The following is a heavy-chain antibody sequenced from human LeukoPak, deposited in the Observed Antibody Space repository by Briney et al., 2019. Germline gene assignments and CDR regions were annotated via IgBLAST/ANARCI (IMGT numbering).Heavy chain of an antibody. V-gene: IGHV1-2*02. D-gene: IGHD3-22*01. CDR1: GYTFTGYY. CDR3: ARRGTYDSSGYSPSHDPFDI. Sequence: ASVKVSCKASGYTFTGYYMHWVRQAPGQGLEWMGWINPNSGGTNYAQKFQGRVTMTRDTSISTAYMELSRLRSDDTAVYYCARRGTYDSSGYSPSHDPFDIWGQGTMVTVSS. CDR2: INPNSGGT. J-gene: IGHJ3*02.